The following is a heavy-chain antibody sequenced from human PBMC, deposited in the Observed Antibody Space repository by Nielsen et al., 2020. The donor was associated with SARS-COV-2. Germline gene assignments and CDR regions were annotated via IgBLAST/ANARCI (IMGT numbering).Heavy chain of an antibody. Sequence: WIRQPPGKGLVWVSRINTDGSSTKYADFVKGRFTISRDNAKNTVSLQMNSLRGEDTAVYYCARDHILTGYYPHYFYYGLDVWGLGTTVTVSS. CDR2: INTDGSST. V-gene: IGHV3-74*01. CDR3: ARDHILTGYYPHYFYYGLDV. D-gene: IGHD3-9*01. J-gene: IGHJ6*02.